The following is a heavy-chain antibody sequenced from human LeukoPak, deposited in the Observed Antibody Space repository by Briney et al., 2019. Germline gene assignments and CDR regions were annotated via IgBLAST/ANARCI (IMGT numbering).Heavy chain of an antibody. J-gene: IGHJ4*02. D-gene: IGHD5-18*01. CDR3: ARGRGYIYGYDY. CDR2: ISTNGGST. CDR1: GFMFSNYD. V-gene: IGHV3-64*01. Sequence: GGSLRLSCAASGFMFSNYDMHWVRQAPGKGLEYVSHISTNGGSTYYAISVKGRFTISRDNSNNTLYLQMGSLRAEDMAVYYCARGRGYIYGYDYWGQGTLVTVSS.